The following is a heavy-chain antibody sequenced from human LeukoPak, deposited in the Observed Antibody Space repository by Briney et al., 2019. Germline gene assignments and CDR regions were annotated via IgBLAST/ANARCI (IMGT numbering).Heavy chain of an antibody. CDR1: GGSFSGYY. CDR2: INHSGST. J-gene: IGHJ3*02. D-gene: IGHD6-19*01. CDR3: ARHVEQWLPDEGSAFDI. Sequence: SETLSLTCAVYGGSFSGYYWSWIRQPPGKGLEWIGEINHSGSTNYNPSLKSRVTISVDTSKNQFSLKLSSVTAADTAVYYCARHVEQWLPDEGSAFDIWGQGTMVTVSS. V-gene: IGHV4-34*01.